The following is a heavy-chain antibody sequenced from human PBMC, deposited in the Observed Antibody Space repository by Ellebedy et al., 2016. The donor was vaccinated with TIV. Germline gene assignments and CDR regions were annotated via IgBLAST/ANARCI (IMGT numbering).Heavy chain of an antibody. CDR3: ARVGTTAYFSYLAS. V-gene: IGHV3-53*01. CDR2: IYSGTTT. CDR1: GFPVSRNY. Sequence: GGSLRLSCAASGFPVSRNYMSWVRQAPGKGLEWVSVIYSGTTTYYADSVEGRFTISRDNSKNTLYLQMNSLRVEDTALYYCARVGTTAYFSYLASWGQGTRVTVSS. D-gene: IGHD1/OR15-1a*01. J-gene: IGHJ4*02.